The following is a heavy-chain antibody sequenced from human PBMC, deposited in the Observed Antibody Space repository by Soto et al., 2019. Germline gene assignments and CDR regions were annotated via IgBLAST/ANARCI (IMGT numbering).Heavy chain of an antibody. CDR1: GYTFTDYA. Sequence: QVLLVQSGAEVKKPGASVKISCETSGYTFTDYAVDWVRQAPGQRLEWMGWINAATGNTRYSQKFQGRVIITRDTSANTAYMDLSSLGSEDTAVYYCARGSGSHYAPFDNWGQGTLVTVSS. V-gene: IGHV1-3*01. J-gene: IGHJ4*02. CDR3: ARGSGSHYAPFDN. D-gene: IGHD3-10*01. CDR2: INAATGNT.